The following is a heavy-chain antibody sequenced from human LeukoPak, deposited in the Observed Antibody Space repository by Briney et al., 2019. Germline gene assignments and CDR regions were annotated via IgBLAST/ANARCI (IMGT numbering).Heavy chain of an antibody. J-gene: IGHJ4*02. V-gene: IGHV1-46*01. CDR1: GYTFTSYY. CDR2: INPSGGST. D-gene: IGHD3-9*01. Sequence: GASVKVSCKASGYTFTSYYMHWVRQAPGQGLEWMGIINPSGGSTSYAQKFQGRVTMTRDTSTSTVYMELSSLRSEDTAVYYCARDGELRYFDWFEDILGNAYHYFDYWGQGTLVTASS. CDR3: ARDGELRYFDWFEDILGNAYHYFDY.